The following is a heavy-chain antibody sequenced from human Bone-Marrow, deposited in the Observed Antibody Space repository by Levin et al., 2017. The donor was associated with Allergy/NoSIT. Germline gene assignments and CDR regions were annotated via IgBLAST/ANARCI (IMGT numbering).Heavy chain of an antibody. CDR1: GFTFSGYW. V-gene: IGHV3-7*02. Sequence: PGGSLRLSCASSGFTFSGYWMAWVRQAPGKGLEGVANINRDGGDGYYVDSVKGRFTISRDNARNSLDLQMNSRRVEDTAEYYCARNGAWSFEFWGQGTLVTVSS. CDR3: ARNGAWSFEF. J-gene: IGHJ4*02. D-gene: IGHD2-8*01. CDR2: INRDGGDG.